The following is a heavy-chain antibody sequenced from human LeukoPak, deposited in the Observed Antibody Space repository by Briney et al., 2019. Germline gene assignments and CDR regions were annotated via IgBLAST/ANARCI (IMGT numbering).Heavy chain of an antibody. Sequence: SETLSLTCAVYGGSFSGYYWSWIRQPPGKGLEWIGEINHSGSTNYNPSLKSRVTISVDTSKNQFSLKLSSVTAAGTAVYYCARGQANWNYGFYYYYYMDVWGKGTTVTVSS. J-gene: IGHJ6*03. V-gene: IGHV4-34*01. CDR2: INHSGST. D-gene: IGHD1-7*01. CDR3: ARGQANWNYGFYYYYYMDV. CDR1: GGSFSGYY.